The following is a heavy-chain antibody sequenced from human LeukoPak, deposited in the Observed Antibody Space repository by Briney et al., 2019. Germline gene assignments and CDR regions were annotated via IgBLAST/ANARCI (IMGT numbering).Heavy chain of an antibody. Sequence: GSLRLSCAASGFTFSRYWMNWVRQAPGKGLEWVANIKQDGSEKNYVDSVKGRFTISRDNAKNSLYLQMNSLRAEDTAVYYCTRGNYDSSGYYYFFDDWGQGTLVTVSS. CDR1: GFTFSRYW. V-gene: IGHV3-7*04. CDR2: IKQDGSEK. D-gene: IGHD3-22*01. CDR3: TRGNYDSSGYYYFFDD. J-gene: IGHJ4*02.